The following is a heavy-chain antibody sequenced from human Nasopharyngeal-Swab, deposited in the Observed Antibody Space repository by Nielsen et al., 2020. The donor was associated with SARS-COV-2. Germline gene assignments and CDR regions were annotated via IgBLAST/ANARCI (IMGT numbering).Heavy chain of an antibody. Sequence: SETLSLTFPAFGGSFNGFYWNWIRQPPGKGLEWIGEINHNERTNYNPSLKSRVTMSVDTSTNQVSLKLNSLTATDTAVYYCARAGRVGDAYTGLDVWGQGTTVTVSS. CDR2: INHNERT. V-gene: IGHV4-34*01. J-gene: IGHJ6*02. D-gene: IGHD5-24*01. CDR3: ARAGRVGDAYTGLDV. CDR1: GGSFNGFY.